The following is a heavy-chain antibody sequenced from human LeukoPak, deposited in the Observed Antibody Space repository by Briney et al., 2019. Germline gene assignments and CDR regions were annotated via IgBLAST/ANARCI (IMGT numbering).Heavy chain of an antibody. J-gene: IGHJ4*02. CDR2: IYTSGST. V-gene: IGHV4-4*07. D-gene: IGHD3-22*01. Sequence: SETLSLTCTASGGPISSYYWSWLRQPAGKGLEWIGRIYTSGSTNYNPSLKSRVTISVDTSKNQFYLKLSSVTAADTAVYYCARERRYYDSSGYSPSYYFDYWGQGTLVTVSS. CDR1: GGPISSYY. CDR3: ARERRYYDSSGYSPSYYFDY.